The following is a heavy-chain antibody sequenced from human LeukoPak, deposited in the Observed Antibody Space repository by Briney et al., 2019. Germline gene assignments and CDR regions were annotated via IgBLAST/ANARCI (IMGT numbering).Heavy chain of an antibody. D-gene: IGHD2-21*02. V-gene: IGHV4-59*01. Sequence: ETLSLTCTVSGGSISSYYWTWIRQPPGKGLEWIGYIHYSGSSRSHPSLNSRVTMSVDTSKSQFSLELTSVTAADTAVYYCARGRRTAVVTDFDYWGQGILVTVSS. CDR3: ARGRRTAVVTDFDY. J-gene: IGHJ4*02. CDR2: IHYSGSS. CDR1: GGSISSYY.